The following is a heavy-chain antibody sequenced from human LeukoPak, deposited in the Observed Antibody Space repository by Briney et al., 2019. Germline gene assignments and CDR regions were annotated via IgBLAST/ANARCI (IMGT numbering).Heavy chain of an antibody. CDR2: IKQDGTEK. CDR3: ATETTMDGMDV. CDR1: GFIFSNYW. D-gene: IGHD1-14*01. V-gene: IGHV3-7*01. Sequence: GGSLRLSCAASGFIFSNYWMTWLRQAPGKGLEWVANIKQDGTEKNYVDSVKGRFTISRDNGKKSLYLQMNSLRAEDTAVYYCATETTMDGMDVWGQGTTVTVSS. J-gene: IGHJ6*02.